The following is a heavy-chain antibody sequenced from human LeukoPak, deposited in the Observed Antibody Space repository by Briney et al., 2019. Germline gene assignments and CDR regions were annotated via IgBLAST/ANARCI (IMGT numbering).Heavy chain of an antibody. CDR3: ARDDSGSYWDYFDY. D-gene: IGHD1-26*01. Sequence: SETLSLTCTVSGGSISSYYWSWIRQPAGKGLEWIGRIYTSGSTNYNPSLKSRVTMSVDTSKNQFSLKLSSVTAADTAVYCCARDDSGSYWDYFDYWGQGTLVTVSS. V-gene: IGHV4-4*07. J-gene: IGHJ4*02. CDR2: IYTSGST. CDR1: GGSISSYY.